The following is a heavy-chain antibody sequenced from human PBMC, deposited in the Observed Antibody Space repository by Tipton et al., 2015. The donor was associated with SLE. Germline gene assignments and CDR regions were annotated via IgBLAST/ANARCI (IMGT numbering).Heavy chain of an antibody. V-gene: IGHV3-11*04. D-gene: IGHD3-22*01. CDR3: ARVKVSYYDTTGPYDY. CDR1: GFPFSDYY. CDR2: ISGSGSST. Sequence: GSLRLSCAASGFPFSDYYMSWIRQAPGKGLEWVSYISGSGSSTFYADSVKGRFTISRDNGKSSLYLQMNSLRAEDAAVYYCARVKVSYYDTTGPYDYWGQGTLVTVSS. J-gene: IGHJ4*02.